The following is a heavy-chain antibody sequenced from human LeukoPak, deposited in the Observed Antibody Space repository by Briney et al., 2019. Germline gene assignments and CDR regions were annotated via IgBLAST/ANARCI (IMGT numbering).Heavy chain of an antibody. V-gene: IGHV3-30*03. D-gene: IGHD4-17*01. Sequence: GGSLRLSCAASGLTLSNSGMHWVRQAPGKGLVWVAAISYDGNNKYYADSVKGRFTISRDNSKNTLYLQMNSVRDEDTAVYYCARDIGGLDGDGLDYWGQGTLVTVSS. CDR3: ARDIGGLDGDGLDY. CDR2: ISYDGNNK. J-gene: IGHJ4*02. CDR1: GLTLSNSG.